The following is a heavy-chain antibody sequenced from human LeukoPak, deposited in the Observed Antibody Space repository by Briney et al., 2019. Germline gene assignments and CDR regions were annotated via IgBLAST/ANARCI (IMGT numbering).Heavy chain of an antibody. CDR2: ISGSGGTT. D-gene: IGHD4-17*01. V-gene: IGHV3-23*01. Sequence: PGGSLRLSCAASGFTFSSHAMSWVRQAPGKGLEWVSAISGSGGTTYYADSVKGRFTISRDNSKNTLYLQMISLGAEDTAVYYCATRGTTVTTWAPGYWGQGTLVTVSS. CDR1: GFTFSSHA. J-gene: IGHJ4*02. CDR3: ATRGTTVTTWAPGY.